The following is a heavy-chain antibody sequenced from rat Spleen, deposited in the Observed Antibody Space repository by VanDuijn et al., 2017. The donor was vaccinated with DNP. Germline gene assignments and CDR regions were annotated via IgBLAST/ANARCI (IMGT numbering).Heavy chain of an antibody. Sequence: EVQLVESGGDLVQPGRSLKLSCVASGFTFNNYWMTWIRQVPGKGLEWVASITSGSGTTSYPDSVKGRFTISRDDAKDTLSLQINSLRSEDTATYYCATSPGPNWFAYWGQGVMVTVSS. CDR2: ITSGSGTT. J-gene: IGHJ2*01. V-gene: IGHV5-31*01. CDR1: GFTFNNYW. D-gene: IGHD3-8*01. CDR3: ATSPGPNWFAY.